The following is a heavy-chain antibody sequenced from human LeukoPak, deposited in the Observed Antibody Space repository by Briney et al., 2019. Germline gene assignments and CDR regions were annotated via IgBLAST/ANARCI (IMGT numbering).Heavy chain of an antibody. CDR2: IWYDGSNK. CDR1: GFTFSSYG. Sequence: GGSLRLSCAASGFTFSSYGMHWVRQAPGKGPEWVAVIWYDGSNKYYADSVKGRFTISRDNSKNTLYLQMNSLRAEDTAVYYCAREDSSAYPNWFDPWGQGTLVTVSS. J-gene: IGHJ5*02. V-gene: IGHV3-33*01. CDR3: AREDSSAYPNWFDP. D-gene: IGHD3-22*01.